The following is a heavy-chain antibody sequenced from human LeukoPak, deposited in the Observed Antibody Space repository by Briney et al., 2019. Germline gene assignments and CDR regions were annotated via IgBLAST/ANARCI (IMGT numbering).Heavy chain of an antibody. CDR1: GGSFSGYY. CDR3: ARSPYGFWSGLRKWFDP. J-gene: IGHJ5*02. CDR2: INHSGST. V-gene: IGHV4-34*01. Sequence: SETLSLTCAVYGGSFSGYYWSWIRQPPGKGLEWIGEINHSGSTNYNPSLKSRVTISVDTSKNQFSLKLSSVTAADTAVYYCARSPYGFWSGLRKWFDPWGQGTLVTVSS. D-gene: IGHD3-3*01.